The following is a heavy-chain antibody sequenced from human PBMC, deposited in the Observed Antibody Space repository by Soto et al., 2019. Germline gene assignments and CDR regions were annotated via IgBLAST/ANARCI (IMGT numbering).Heavy chain of an antibody. CDR1: GFTFSSYG. CDR3: AREVPAAPLDY. V-gene: IGHV3-33*01. D-gene: IGHD2-2*01. CDR2: IWYDGSNK. Sequence: QVQLVESGGGVVQPGRSLRLSCAASGFTFSSYGMHWVRQAPGKGLEWVAVIWYDGSNKYYADSVKGRFTISRDNSKNTRYLQMNSLRAEDTAVYYCAREVPAAPLDYWGQGTLVTVSS. J-gene: IGHJ4*02.